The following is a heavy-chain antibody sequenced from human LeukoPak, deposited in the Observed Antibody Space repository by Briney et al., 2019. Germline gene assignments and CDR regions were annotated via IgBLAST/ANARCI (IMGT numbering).Heavy chain of an antibody. CDR2: ISSSSSYI. V-gene: IGHV3-21*01. CDR1: GFTFSSYS. CDR3: ARGPAGGGGPIDY. J-gene: IGHJ4*02. D-gene: IGHD3-10*01. Sequence: NPGGSLRLSCAASGFTFSSYSMNWVRQAPGKGLEWVSSISSSSSYIYYADSVKGRFTISRDNAKNSLYLQMNSLRAEDTAVYYCARGPAGGGGPIDYWGQGTLVTVSS.